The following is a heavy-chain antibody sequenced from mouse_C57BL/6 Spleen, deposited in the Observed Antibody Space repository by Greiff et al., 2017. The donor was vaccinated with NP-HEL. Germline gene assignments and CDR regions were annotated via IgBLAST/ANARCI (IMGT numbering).Heavy chain of an antibody. D-gene: IGHD1-1*01. CDR1: GFTFTDYY. CDR3: ARSVVALDY. J-gene: IGHJ2*01. V-gene: IGHV7-3*01. Sequence: DVMLVESGGGLVQPGGSLSLSCAASGFTFTDYYMSWVRQPPGQALEWLGFIRHKANGYTSASSASVKARFTISRDNYQSILYLQMDDLRAEDSATYFCARSVVALDYRGHGTTLTVAS. CDR2: IRHKANGYTS.